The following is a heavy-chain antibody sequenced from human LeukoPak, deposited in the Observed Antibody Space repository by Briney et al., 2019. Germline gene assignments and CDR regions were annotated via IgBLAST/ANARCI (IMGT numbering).Heavy chain of an antibody. CDR3: AREGYGDYVFFDY. V-gene: IGHV4-59*01. J-gene: IGHJ4*02. CDR1: GGSISSYY. Sequence: KSSETLSLTCTVSGGSISSYYWSWIRQPPGKGLEWIGYIYYSGSTNYNPSLKSRVTISVDTSKNQFSLKLSSVTAADTAVYYCAREGYGDYVFFDYWGQGTLVTVSS. CDR2: IYYSGST. D-gene: IGHD4-17*01.